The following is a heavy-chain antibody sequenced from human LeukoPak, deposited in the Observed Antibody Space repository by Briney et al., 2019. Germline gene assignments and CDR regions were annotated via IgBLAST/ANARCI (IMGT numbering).Heavy chain of an antibody. CDR2: IIPIFGTA. CDR3: ARADPYYDSSGYPWGDFDY. D-gene: IGHD3-22*01. J-gene: IGHJ4*02. Sequence: SVKVSCKASGGTFSSYAISWARQAPGQGLEWMGGIIPIFGTANYAQKFQGRVTITADKSTSTAYMELSSLRSEDTAVYYCARADPYYDSSGYPWGDFDYWGQGTLVTVSS. CDR1: GGTFSSYA. V-gene: IGHV1-69*06.